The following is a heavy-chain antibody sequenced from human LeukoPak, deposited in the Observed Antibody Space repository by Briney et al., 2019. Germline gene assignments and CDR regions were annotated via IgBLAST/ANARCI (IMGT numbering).Heavy chain of an antibody. CDR2: ISNDGGGT. Sequence: GGSLRLSCAASGVIFNNYALIWVPQAPGKGLEWVSAISNDGGGTNYADFVKGRFTISRDNSKNTLFLQMNSLRAEDTALYYCAKGSSGYFVDLWGQGTLVTVSS. V-gene: IGHV3-23*01. CDR1: GVIFNNYA. CDR3: AKGSSGYFVDL. D-gene: IGHD3-22*01. J-gene: IGHJ5*02.